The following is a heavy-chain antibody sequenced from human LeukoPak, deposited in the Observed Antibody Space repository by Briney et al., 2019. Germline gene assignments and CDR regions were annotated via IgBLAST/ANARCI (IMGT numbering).Heavy chain of an antibody. CDR2: ISSSSSYI. J-gene: IGHJ4*02. D-gene: IGHD6-19*01. V-gene: IGHV3-21*01. Sequence: GGSLRLSCAASGFTFSSYSMNWVRQAPGKGLEWVSSISSSSSYIYYADSVKGRFTISRDNAKNSLYLQMSSLRAEDTAVYYCARLYSTGCYGGPDYWGQGTLVVVSS. CDR1: GFTFSSYS. CDR3: ARLYSTGCYGGPDY.